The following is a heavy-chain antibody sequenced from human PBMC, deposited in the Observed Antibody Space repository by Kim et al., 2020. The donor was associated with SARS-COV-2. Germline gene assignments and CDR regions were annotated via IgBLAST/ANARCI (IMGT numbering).Heavy chain of an antibody. J-gene: IGHJ4*02. Sequence: SVRGRFTISRDNSKNTLYLQMRGLRAEDTALYYCAKDELYYCGSGRYEGWGQGTLVTVSS. CDR3: AKDELYYCGSGRYEG. D-gene: IGHD3-10*01. V-gene: IGHV3-23*01.